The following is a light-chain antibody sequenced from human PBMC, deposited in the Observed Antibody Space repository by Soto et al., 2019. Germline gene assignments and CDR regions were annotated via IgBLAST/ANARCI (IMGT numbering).Light chain of an antibody. CDR2: YAS. Sequence: SSVLTQPPSVSVAPGKTARITCGGNHIGSKSVHWYQQRPGQAPVLVIYYASDRPSGIPERFSGSNSGNTATLTISRVEAGDEVDYFCQVWDTSSDPSWVFGGGTKLTVL. J-gene: IGLJ3*02. CDR3: QVWDTSSDPSWV. V-gene: IGLV3-21*04. CDR1: HIGSKS.